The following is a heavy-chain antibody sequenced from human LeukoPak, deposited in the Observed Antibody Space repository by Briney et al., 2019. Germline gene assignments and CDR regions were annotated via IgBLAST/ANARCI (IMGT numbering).Heavy chain of an antibody. Sequence: GGSLNLSCAASGLFFSGYWMSWVRRAPGKGLEWVANIKQGGSEKYYVDSVKGRFTISRDNAKNSAYLEMNSLRAEDTAVYYCARGATDTTRWFDPWGQGTLVTVSS. D-gene: IGHD1-7*01. CDR1: GLFFSGYW. CDR2: IKQGGSEK. CDR3: ARGATDTTRWFDP. V-gene: IGHV3-7*01. J-gene: IGHJ5*02.